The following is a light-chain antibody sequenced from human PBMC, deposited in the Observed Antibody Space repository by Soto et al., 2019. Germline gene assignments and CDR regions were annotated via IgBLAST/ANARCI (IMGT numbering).Light chain of an antibody. CDR1: QSVTSRY. Sequence: EIVFTPYPSTPSFSPGERANLSCKASQSVTSRYLAWYQQKPGQAPRLLIYGASSRATGIPDRFSGRGSGTDFSLTISRLEPEDYAVYYCQQYGTSPPITFGQGGRLENK. CDR3: QQYGTSPPIT. J-gene: IGKJ5*01. CDR2: GAS. V-gene: IGKV3-20*01.